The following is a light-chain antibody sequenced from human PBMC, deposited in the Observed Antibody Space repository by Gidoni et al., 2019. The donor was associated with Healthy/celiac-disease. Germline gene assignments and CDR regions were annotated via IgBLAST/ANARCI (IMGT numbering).Light chain of an antibody. Sequence: DIVLTQSPATLSLYPGERATLSCRASQSVSSYLAWYQQEPGQAPRRLSYDASNRATGIPARFSGSWSGTDFTLTISSLEPEDFAVYYCQQRSNWPLLTFXGXTKVEIK. J-gene: IGKJ4*01. V-gene: IGKV3-11*01. CDR2: DAS. CDR1: QSVSSY. CDR3: QQRSNWPLLT.